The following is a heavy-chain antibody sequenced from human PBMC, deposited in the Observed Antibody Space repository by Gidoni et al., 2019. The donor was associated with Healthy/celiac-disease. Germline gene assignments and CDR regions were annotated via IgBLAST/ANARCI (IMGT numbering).Heavy chain of an antibody. CDR1: GGSISSSSYY. J-gene: IGHJ4*02. Sequence: QLQLQESGPGLVKPSETLSLTCTVPGGSISSSSYYWGWIRQPPGKGLEWIGSIYYSGSTYYNPSLKSRVTISVDTSKNQFSLKLSSVTAADTAVYYCARLRGYSSSWYGDYWGQGTLVTVSS. CDR3: ARLRGYSSSWYGDY. D-gene: IGHD6-13*01. CDR2: IYYSGST. V-gene: IGHV4-39*01.